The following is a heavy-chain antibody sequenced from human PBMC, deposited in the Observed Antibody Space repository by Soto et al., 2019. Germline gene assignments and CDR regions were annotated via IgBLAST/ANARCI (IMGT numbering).Heavy chain of an antibody. Sequence: QVHLVQSAAEVQKPGSSVRVSCTVSGGTFGRNTIVWVRQAPEQGLECMGHIVPIFGTFKYAQKFQGRVTFTADESTTTAYMDLSSLTSEDTAVYFCARDLNWALDYWGQGTLVTVSS. D-gene: IGHD7-27*01. J-gene: IGHJ4*02. CDR3: ARDLNWALDY. CDR2: IVPIFGTF. CDR1: GGTFGRNT. V-gene: IGHV1-69*01.